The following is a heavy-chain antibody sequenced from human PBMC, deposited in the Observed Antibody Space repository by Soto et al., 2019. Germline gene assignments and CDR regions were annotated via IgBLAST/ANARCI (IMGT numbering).Heavy chain of an antibody. D-gene: IGHD6-6*01. Sequence: QVQLVHSGAAVKRPGASVKVSCKASGYTFTSYGISWVRQAPGHGLDWMGWISAYNVNTNYAQKVQGRVTKTTDTSTGTGYMELRSLRSDDTAVDSCARDQWGLDRSSRYDYWGQGTLVTVSS. CDR1: GYTFTSYG. CDR2: ISAYNVNT. V-gene: IGHV1-18*01. CDR3: ARDQWGLDRSSRYDY. J-gene: IGHJ4*02.